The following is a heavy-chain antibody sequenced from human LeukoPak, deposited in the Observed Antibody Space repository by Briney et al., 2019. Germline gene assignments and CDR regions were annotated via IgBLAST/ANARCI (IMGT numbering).Heavy chain of an antibody. J-gene: IGHJ4*02. CDR1: GFTFTSSS. CDR3: AAVFGSGYYYYFDY. CDR2: IAVGSGNT. D-gene: IGHD3-22*01. V-gene: IGHV1-58*02. Sequence: SVKVSCKASGFTFTSSSMQWVRQARGQRLEWIGWIAVGSGNTNYAQKFQGRVTITRDMSTSTAYMELRSLRSEDTAVYYCAAVFGSGYYYYFDYWGQGALVTVSS.